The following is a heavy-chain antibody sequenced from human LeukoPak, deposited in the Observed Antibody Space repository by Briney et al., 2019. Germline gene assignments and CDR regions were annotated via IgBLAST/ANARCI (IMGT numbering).Heavy chain of an antibody. J-gene: IGHJ4*02. CDR1: GGSITGGGYS. CDR3: AREGYYYDSSGYYPDY. V-gene: IGHV4-30-2*01. Sequence: SETLSLTCTVSGGSITGGGYSWSWIRQAPGKGLEWIGYFYHGGSTSYNPSLRSRVTISVDRSKNQFSLKLTSVTAADTAVYYCAREGYYYDSSGYYPDYWGQGTLVTVSS. CDR2: FYHGGST. D-gene: IGHD3-22*01.